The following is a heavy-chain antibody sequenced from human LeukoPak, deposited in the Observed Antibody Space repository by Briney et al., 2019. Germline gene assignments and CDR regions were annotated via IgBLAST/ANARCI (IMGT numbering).Heavy chain of an antibody. D-gene: IGHD6-19*01. Sequence: SETLSLTCIISDDSISSSTYYWGWIRQPPGKGLEWIGTLYYSGKTYYNPSLKSRVTISIDTSKNQFSLKLTSVTAADTAVYYCARGGGYSSGWSGWGQGTLVTVSS. J-gene: IGHJ4*02. V-gene: IGHV4-39*07. CDR2: LYYSGKT. CDR1: DDSISSSTYY. CDR3: ARGGGYSSGWSG.